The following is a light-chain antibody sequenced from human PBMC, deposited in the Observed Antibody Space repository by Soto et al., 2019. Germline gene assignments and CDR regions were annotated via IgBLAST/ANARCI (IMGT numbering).Light chain of an antibody. V-gene: IGKV1-9*01. CDR3: QQLQRTPFT. Sequence: QVTQSPSSLSASVGDRVTITCRASQDVSRYLAWYQQKAGKATKLLIYGASTLQSGVPSRFSGFGSGTEFTLTISSLQPEDFATYHCQQLQRTPFTFGPGTTVDV. CDR2: GAS. J-gene: IGKJ3*01. CDR1: QDVSRY.